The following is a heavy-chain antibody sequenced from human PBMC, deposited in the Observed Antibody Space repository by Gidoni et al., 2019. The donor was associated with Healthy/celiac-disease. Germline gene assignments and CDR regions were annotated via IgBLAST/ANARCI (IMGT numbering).Heavy chain of an antibody. Sequence: QVQLQESGPGLVKPSETLARTCTVSGGSISSYYWSWIRQPPGKGLEWIGYIYYSGSTNYNPSLKSRFTISVDTSKNQFSLKLSSVTAADTAVYYCARGSYHFDYWGQGTLVTVSS. CDR1: GGSISSYY. J-gene: IGHJ4*02. CDR2: IYYSGST. D-gene: IGHD3-10*01. CDR3: ARGSYHFDY. V-gene: IGHV4-59*01.